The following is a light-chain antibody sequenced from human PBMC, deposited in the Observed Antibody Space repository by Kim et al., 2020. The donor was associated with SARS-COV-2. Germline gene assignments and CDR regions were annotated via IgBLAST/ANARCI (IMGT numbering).Light chain of an antibody. CDR3: QKYNSNPIT. V-gene: IGKV1-16*01. CDR2: SAS. Sequence: DIEMTQSPSSLSASVGDRVTITCRASQAISSFLGWIQQKPGQAPKSLIYSASTLYSGVPSRFSGSGSGTDFTLTISDLQPEDFATYYCQKYNSNPITFGQGARLEIK. CDR1: QAISSF. J-gene: IGKJ5*01.